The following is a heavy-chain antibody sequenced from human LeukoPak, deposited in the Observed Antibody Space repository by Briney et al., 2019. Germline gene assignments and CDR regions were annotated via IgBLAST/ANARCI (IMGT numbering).Heavy chain of an antibody. D-gene: IGHD2-21*02. CDR2: IYYSGST. Sequence: SKTLSLTCTVSGGSISSSSYYWGWIRQPPGKGLEWIGSIYYSGSTYYNPSLKSRVTISVDTSKNQFSLKLSSVTAADTAVYYCARGSGIVVVTATTNFDYWGQGTLVTVSS. CDR3: ARGSGIVVVTATTNFDY. J-gene: IGHJ4*02. CDR1: GGSISSSSYY. V-gene: IGHV4-39*01.